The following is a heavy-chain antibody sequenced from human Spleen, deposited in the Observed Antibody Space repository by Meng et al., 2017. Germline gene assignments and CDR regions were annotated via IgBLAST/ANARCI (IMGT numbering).Heavy chain of an antibody. D-gene: IGHD3-22*01. J-gene: IGHJ4*02. V-gene: IGHV3-23*01. CDR2: ISGSGGST. Sequence: GESLKISCAASGFTFSSYAMSWVRQAPGKGLEWVSAISGSGGSTYYADSVKGRLTISRDNSKNTLYLQMNSLRAEDTAVYYCATERDYYDSSGYYYRYFDYWGQGTLVTVSS. CDR3: ATERDYYDSSGYYYRYFDY. CDR1: GFTFSSYA.